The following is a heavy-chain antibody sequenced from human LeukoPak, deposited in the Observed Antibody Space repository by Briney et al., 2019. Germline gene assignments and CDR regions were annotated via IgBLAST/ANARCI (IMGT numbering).Heavy chain of an antibody. J-gene: IGHJ3*02. CDR1: GLTFSDYY. CDR3: ARDHPESHNAFDI. V-gene: IGHV3-11*04. Sequence: GGSLRLSCAASGLTFSDYYMSWIRQAPGKGLEWVSYISSSGSTIYYADSVKGRFTISRDNAKNSLYLQMNSLRAEDTAVYYCARDHPESHNAFDIWGQGTMVTVSS. CDR2: ISSSGSTI.